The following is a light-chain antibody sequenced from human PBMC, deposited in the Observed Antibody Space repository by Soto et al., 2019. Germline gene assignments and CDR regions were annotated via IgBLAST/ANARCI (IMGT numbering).Light chain of an antibody. J-gene: IGKJ1*01. CDR2: RTP. V-gene: IGKV3-20*01. CDR1: QSVSSSY. CDR3: QQYGSSPT. Sequence: EIVLTQSPGTLSLAPGERATLSCRASQSVSSSYLAWYQQKPGQAPSLLIYRTPSRATGIPDRFSGSGSGTDFTLTITRLEPEDFAVYYCQQYGSSPTFGQGTKVDIK.